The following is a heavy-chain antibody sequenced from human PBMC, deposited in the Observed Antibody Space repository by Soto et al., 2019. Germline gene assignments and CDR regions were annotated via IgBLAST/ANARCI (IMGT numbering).Heavy chain of an antibody. D-gene: IGHD3-16*01. J-gene: IGHJ3*02. CDR3: AREHTYEDMITFGGDAFDI. V-gene: IGHV3-33*01. CDR1: GFTFSSYG. CDR2: IWYDGSNK. Sequence: GGSLRLSCAASGFTFSSYGMHWVRQAPGKGLEWVAVIWYDGSNKYYADSVKGRFTISRDNSKNTLYLQMNSLRAEDTAVYYCAREHTYEDMITFGGDAFDIWGQGTMVTVSS.